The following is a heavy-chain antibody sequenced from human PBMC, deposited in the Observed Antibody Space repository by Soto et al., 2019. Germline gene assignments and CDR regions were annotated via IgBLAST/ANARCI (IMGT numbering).Heavy chain of an antibody. CDR2: ISASNGNT. Sequence: QVQLVQSGAEVKKPGASVKVSCKASGYTFTSYGISWVRQAPGQGLEWMGWISASNGNTNYAQKSQARVTMTKDTSTGTAYMELRSLSSDDTAVYYCAILKGSHWGQGTLVTVSS. D-gene: IGHD3-10*01. V-gene: IGHV1-18*01. CDR1: GYTFTSYG. CDR3: AILKGSH. J-gene: IGHJ4*02.